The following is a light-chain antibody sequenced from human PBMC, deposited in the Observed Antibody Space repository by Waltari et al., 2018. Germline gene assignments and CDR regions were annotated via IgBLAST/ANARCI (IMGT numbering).Light chain of an antibody. J-gene: IGLJ1*01. CDR2: GTS. V-gene: IGLV7-46*01. CDR1: HGPVFSRHY. Sequence: QAVVTQEPSVTVSPGGTVTLTCASSHGPVFSRHYPYWFQQKPGQAPRPLIYGTSDRQPWTPARFSGSLLGGKAALTISGAQPEDEADYYCLLSYTGTRRVFGGGTKVTVL. CDR3: LLSYTGTRRV.